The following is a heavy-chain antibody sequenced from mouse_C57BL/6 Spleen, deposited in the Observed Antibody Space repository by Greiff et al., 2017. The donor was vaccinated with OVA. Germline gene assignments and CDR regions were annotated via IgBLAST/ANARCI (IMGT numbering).Heavy chain of an antibody. CDR2: ISYDGSN. D-gene: IGHD4-1*01. J-gene: IGHJ4*01. V-gene: IGHV3-6*01. Sequence: DVKLQESGPGLVKPSQSLSLTCSVTGYSITSGYYWNWIRQFPGNKLEWMGYISYDGSNNYNPSLKNRISITRDTSKNQFFLKLNSVTTEDTATYYCARVGLGGILDYWGQGTSVTVSS. CDR1: GYSITSGYY. CDR3: ARVGLGGILDY.